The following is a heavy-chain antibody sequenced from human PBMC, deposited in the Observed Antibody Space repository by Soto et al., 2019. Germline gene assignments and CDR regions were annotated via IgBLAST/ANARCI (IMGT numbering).Heavy chain of an antibody. D-gene: IGHD2-15*01. V-gene: IGHV4-34*01. J-gene: IGHJ4*02. Sequence: TSETLSLTCAVYGGSFSGYYWTWIRQPPGTGLEWIGEINHSGSTNYNPSLKSRVTISVDTSSNHFSLKLTSVTAADTAVYYCARGQVVAAQHWGQGTLVTVSS. CDR3: ARGQVVAAQH. CDR1: GGSFSGYY. CDR2: INHSGST.